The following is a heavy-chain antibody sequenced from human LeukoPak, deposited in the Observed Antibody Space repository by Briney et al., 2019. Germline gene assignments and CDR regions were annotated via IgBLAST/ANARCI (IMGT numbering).Heavy chain of an antibody. CDR2: INAGNGNT. CDR1: GYTFTSYA. D-gene: IGHD6-13*01. CDR3: ARRYSSSWYAPFDY. Sequence: ASVKVSCKASGYTFTSYAMHWVRLAPGQRLEWMGWINAGNGNTKYSQKFQGRVTITRDTSASTAYMELSSLRSEDTAVYYCARRYSSSWYAPFDYWGQGTLVTVSS. J-gene: IGHJ4*02. V-gene: IGHV1-3*01.